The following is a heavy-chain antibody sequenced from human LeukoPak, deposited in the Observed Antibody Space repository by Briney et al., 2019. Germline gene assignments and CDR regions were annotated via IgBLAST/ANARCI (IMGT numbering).Heavy chain of an antibody. Sequence: ASVKVSCKASGYIFTNYGISWVRQAPGQGLEWMGWISVYNGNTNYAQKFQGRVTMTTDTSTSTAYMELSSLRSEDTAVYYCARGPYFTYYDFWSGYFTAPNYGMDVWGQGTTVTVSS. J-gene: IGHJ6*02. CDR2: ISVYNGNT. D-gene: IGHD3-3*01. CDR1: GYIFTNYG. V-gene: IGHV1-18*01. CDR3: ARGPYFTYYDFWSGYFTAPNYGMDV.